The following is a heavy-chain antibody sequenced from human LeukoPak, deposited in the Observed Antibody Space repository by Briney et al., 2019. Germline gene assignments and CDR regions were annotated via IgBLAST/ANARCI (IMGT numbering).Heavy chain of an antibody. CDR1: GFIFSSYA. CDR2: ISGSGGST. V-gene: IGHV3-23*01. Sequence: GGSLRLSCAASGFIFSSYAMSWVRQAPGKGLEWVSTISGSGGSTYYADSVKGRFTISRDNSKNTVYLQMNSLRAEDTAVYYCAKSPRGYNYYMDVWGKGTTVTVSS. J-gene: IGHJ6*03. CDR3: AKSPRGYNYYMDV. D-gene: IGHD3-10*01.